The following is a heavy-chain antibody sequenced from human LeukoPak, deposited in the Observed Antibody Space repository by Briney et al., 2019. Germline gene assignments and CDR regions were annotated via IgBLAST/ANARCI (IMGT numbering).Heavy chain of an antibody. CDR1: GFTFRSFA. CDR3: AKQEYYYDSSGYYFNY. J-gene: IGHJ4*02. CDR2: ISGSGGST. D-gene: IGHD3-22*01. Sequence: GGSLRLSCAASGFTFRSFAMSWVRQAPGKGLEWVSAISGSGGSTYYADSVKGRFTISRDNSKNTLYLQMNSLRAEDTAVYYCAKQEYYYDSSGYYFNYWGQGTLVTVSS. V-gene: IGHV3-23*01.